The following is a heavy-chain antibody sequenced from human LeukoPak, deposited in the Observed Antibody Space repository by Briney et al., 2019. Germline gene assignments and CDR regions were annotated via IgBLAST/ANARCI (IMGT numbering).Heavy chain of an antibody. Sequence: PGGSLRLSCAASGFIVSSNYMSWVRQAPGKGLEWVSVIYSGGSTYYADSVKGRFTISRDNSKNTLYLQMNSLRAEDTAVYYCARATPIVGATPFDYRGQGTLVTVSS. J-gene: IGHJ4*02. CDR3: ARATPIVGATPFDY. CDR2: IYSGGST. D-gene: IGHD1-26*01. V-gene: IGHV3-66*01. CDR1: GFIVSSNY.